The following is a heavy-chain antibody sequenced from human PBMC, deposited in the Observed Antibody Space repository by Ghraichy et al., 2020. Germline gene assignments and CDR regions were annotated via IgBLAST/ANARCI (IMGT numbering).Heavy chain of an antibody. J-gene: IGHJ3*02. CDR2: ISYDGSNK. CDR1: GFTFSSYG. D-gene: IGHD6-19*01. Sequence: GGSLRLSCAASGFTFSSYGMHWVRQAPGKGLEWVAVISYDGSNKYYADSVKGRFTISRDNSKNTLYLQMNSLRAEDTAVYYCAKAPFPGSSGWYGDDAFDIWGQGTMVTVSS. V-gene: IGHV3-30*18. CDR3: AKAPFPGSSGWYGDDAFDI.